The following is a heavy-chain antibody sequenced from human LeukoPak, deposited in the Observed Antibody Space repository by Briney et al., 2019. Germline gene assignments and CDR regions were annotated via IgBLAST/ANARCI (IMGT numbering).Heavy chain of an antibody. D-gene: IGHD3-22*01. CDR1: GFTFSSYS. J-gene: IGHJ4*02. Sequence: GGSLRLSCAASGFTFSSYSMNWVRQAPGKGLEWVSSISSSSSYIYYADSVKGRFTISRDNAKNSLYLQMNSLRAEDTAVYYCARETYYYDSSGVIDYWGQGTLVTVSS. V-gene: IGHV3-21*01. CDR3: ARETYYYDSSGVIDY. CDR2: ISSSSSYI.